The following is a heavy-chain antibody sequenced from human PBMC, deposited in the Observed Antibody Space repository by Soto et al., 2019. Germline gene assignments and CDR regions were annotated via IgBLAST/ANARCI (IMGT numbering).Heavy chain of an antibody. CDR3: AREPSALNWFHP. Sequence: QVQLQESGPGLVKPSQTLSLTCSVSGGSISSGAYYWSWIRQHPGKGLEWIGYIYYNVNTYYNPSLKSRLTISLDPSQNPFSLKLSSVTAAATAVYSCAREPSALNWFHPWGQGTLVTVSS. CDR2: IYYNVNT. CDR1: GGSISSGAYY. J-gene: IGHJ5*02. D-gene: IGHD2-2*01. V-gene: IGHV4-31*02.